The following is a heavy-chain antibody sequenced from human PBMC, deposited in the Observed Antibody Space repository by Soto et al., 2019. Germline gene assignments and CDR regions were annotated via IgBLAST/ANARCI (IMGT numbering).Heavy chain of an antibody. D-gene: IGHD3-10*01. J-gene: IGHJ4*02. CDR3: ARGAPRPRDVQTHFHY. Sequence: SETLSLTCTVSGDSLTSGCYYWTWIRLHPGRGLEWVGSIYYIGDTYYNPTLRSRISISADTSKNQFSLMLTSVTAADSALYFCARGAPRPRDVQTHFHYFGQGIVVAFSS. CDR2: IYYIGDT. V-gene: IGHV4-31*03. CDR1: GDSLTSGCYY.